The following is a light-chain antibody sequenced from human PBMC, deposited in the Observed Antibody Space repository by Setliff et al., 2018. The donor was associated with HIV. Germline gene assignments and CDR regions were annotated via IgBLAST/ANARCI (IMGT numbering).Light chain of an antibody. CDR2: DVN. J-gene: IGLJ1*01. CDR3: CSYAGDFSYV. Sequence: QSALTQPRSVSGSPGQSVTISCTGTSSDVGGYKYVSWYQQYPDKAPKFLIYDVNQRPSGVPDRFSGPKSGNTASLTIFGLQSDDEGDYYCCSYAGDFSYVCGSGTKV. V-gene: IGLV2-11*01. CDR1: SSDVGGYKY.